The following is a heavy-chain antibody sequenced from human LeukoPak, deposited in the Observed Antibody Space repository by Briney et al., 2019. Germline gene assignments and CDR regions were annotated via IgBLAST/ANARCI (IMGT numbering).Heavy chain of an antibody. D-gene: IGHD5/OR15-5a*01. CDR2: INHSGST. CDR1: GGSFSGYY. CDR3: ARRSTPDAFDI. J-gene: IGHJ3*02. V-gene: IGHV4-34*01. Sequence: SETLSLTCAVYGGSFSGYYWSWIRQPPGKGLEWIGEINHSGSTNYNPSLKSRVTISVDTSKNQFSLKLSSVTAADTAVYYCARRSTPDAFDIWGQGTMVTDSS.